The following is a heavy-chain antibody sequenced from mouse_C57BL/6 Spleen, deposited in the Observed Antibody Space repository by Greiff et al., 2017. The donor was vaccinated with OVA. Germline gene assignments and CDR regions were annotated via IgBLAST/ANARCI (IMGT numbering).Heavy chain of an antibody. CDR3: ARKEPRDY. CDR2: IDPSDSYT. J-gene: IGHJ2*01. V-gene: IGHV1-50*01. Sequence: VQLQQPGAELVKPGASVKLSCKASGYTFTSYWMQWVKQRPGQGLEWIGEIDPSDSYTNYNQKFKGKAALTVDTSSSTAYMQLSSLTSEDAAVYYCARKEPRDYWGQGTTLTVSS. CDR1: GYTFTSYW.